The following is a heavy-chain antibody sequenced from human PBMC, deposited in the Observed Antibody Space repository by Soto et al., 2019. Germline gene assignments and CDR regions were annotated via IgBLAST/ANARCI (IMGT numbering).Heavy chain of an antibody. D-gene: IGHD6-19*01. CDR2: IIPIFGTA. V-gene: IGHV1-69*06. J-gene: IGHJ6*02. Sequence: QVQLVQSGAEVKKPGSSVKVSCKASGGTFSSYAISWVRQAPGQGLECMGGIIPIFGTANYAQKFQGRLTITADKSTSTAYMELSSLRSEDTAVYYCARTAQIGWYPSIYYYYGMDVWCQGTKVTVSS. CDR1: GGTFSSYA. CDR3: ARTAQIGWYPSIYYYYGMDV.